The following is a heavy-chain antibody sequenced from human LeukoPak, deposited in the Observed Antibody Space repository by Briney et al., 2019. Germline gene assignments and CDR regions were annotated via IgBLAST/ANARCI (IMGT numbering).Heavy chain of an antibody. CDR3: AREIAVAEQDYFDY. Sequence: GGSLRLSCAASGFTFSSYAMHWVRQAPGKGLEWVAVISYDGSNKYYADSVKGRFTISRDNSKNALYLQMNSLRAEDTAVYYCAREIAVAEQDYFDYWGQGTLVTVSP. CDR1: GFTFSSYA. D-gene: IGHD6-19*01. CDR2: ISYDGSNK. V-gene: IGHV3-30-3*01. J-gene: IGHJ4*02.